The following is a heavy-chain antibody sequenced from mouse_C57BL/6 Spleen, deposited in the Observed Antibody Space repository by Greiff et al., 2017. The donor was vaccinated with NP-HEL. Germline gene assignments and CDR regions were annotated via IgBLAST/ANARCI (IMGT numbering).Heavy chain of an antibody. V-gene: IGHV1-64*01. CDR3: ALITTVVAGAMDY. CDR1: GYTFTSYW. J-gene: IGHJ4*01. Sequence: QVQLQQSGAELVKPGASVKLSCKASGYTFTSYWMHWVKQRPGQGLEWIGMIHPNSGSTNYNEKFKSKATLTVDKSSSTAYMQLSSLTSEDSAVYYCALITTVVAGAMDYWGQGTSVTVSS. D-gene: IGHD1-1*01. CDR2: IHPNSGST.